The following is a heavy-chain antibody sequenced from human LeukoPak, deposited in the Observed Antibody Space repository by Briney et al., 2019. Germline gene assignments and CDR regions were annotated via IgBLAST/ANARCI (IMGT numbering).Heavy chain of an antibody. Sequence: ASVKVSCKASGYTFTSYYMHWVRQAPGQGLEWMGWINPNSGGTNYAQKFQGRVTMTRDTSISTAYMELSRLRSDDTAVYYCASHSGYDYYYFDYWGQGTLSPSPQ. CDR3: ASHSGYDYYYFDY. V-gene: IGHV1-2*02. D-gene: IGHD5-12*01. J-gene: IGHJ4*02. CDR1: GYTFTSYY. CDR2: INPNSGGT.